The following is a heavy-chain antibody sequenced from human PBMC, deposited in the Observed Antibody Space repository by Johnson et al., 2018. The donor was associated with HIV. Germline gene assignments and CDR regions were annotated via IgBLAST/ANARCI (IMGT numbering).Heavy chain of an antibody. Sequence: VQLVESGGGVVRPGGSLRLSCAASGFTFDDYAMSWVRQVPGKGLEWVSGIKWNGGGTGYVDSVKGRFTISRDNAKNSLYLQMNRLRAEDTALYYCARELWELNAFDIWGQGTLVTVSS. CDR3: ARELWELNAFDI. D-gene: IGHD1-26*01. CDR2: IKWNGGGT. J-gene: IGHJ3*02. CDR1: GFTFDDYA. V-gene: IGHV3-20*04.